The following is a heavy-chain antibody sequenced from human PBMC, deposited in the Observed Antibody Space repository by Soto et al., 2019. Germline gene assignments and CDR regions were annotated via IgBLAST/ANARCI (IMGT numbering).Heavy chain of an antibody. CDR2: ISWDGGST. V-gene: IGHV3-43*01. CDR1: GFTFDDYT. J-gene: IGHJ6*02. D-gene: IGHD3-10*01. Sequence: GGSLRLSCAASGFTFDDYTMHWVRQAPGKGLEWVSLISWDGGSTYYADSVKGRFTISRDNSKNSLYLQMNSLRTEDTALYYCAKDLFYGREYYYYYYGMDVWGQGTTVTVSS. CDR3: AKDLFYGREYYYYYYGMDV.